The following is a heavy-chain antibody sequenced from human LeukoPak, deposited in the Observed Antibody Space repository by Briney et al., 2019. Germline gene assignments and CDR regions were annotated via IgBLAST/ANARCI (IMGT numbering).Heavy chain of an antibody. CDR2: INPNSGAT. V-gene: IGHV1-2*02. D-gene: IGHD5-12*01. Sequence: ASVKVSCKASGYTFTDYYVHWVRQAPGQGLEWMGWINPNSGATNYARNFQGRVTMTRVTSISTAYMELSRLRSDDTAVYYCASVYSGHDLSQLDYWGQGTLDTVTS. CDR3: ASVYSGHDLSQLDY. CDR1: GYTFTDYY. J-gene: IGHJ4*02.